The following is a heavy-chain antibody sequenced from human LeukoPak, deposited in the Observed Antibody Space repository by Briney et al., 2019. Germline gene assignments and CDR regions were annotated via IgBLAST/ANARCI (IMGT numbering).Heavy chain of an antibody. V-gene: IGHV1-46*01. CDR2: INPSGGTT. Sequence: ASVKVSCKASGYTFTSYYMHWVRQAPGQGLEWMGIINPSGGTTSYAQKFQGRVTMTRDTSTTTVCMELSSLRSEDTAVYYCARDLSSCWFDPWGQGTLVTVSS. D-gene: IGHD6-13*01. CDR1: GYTFTSYY. CDR3: ARDLSSCWFDP. J-gene: IGHJ5*02.